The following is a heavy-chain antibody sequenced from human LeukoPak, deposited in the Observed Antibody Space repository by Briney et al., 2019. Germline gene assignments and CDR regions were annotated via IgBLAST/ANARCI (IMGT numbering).Heavy chain of an antibody. CDR3: ARQYDFWSAMVDY. Sequence: GGSLRLSCAASGFTFSSYAISWVRQAPGKGLEWVSAISGSGGSTYYADSVKGRFTMSRDNSKNTLYLQMNSLRAEDTAVYYCARQYDFWSAMVDYWGQGTLVTVSS. CDR2: ISGSGGST. J-gene: IGHJ4*02. CDR1: GFTFSSYA. D-gene: IGHD3-3*01. V-gene: IGHV3-23*01.